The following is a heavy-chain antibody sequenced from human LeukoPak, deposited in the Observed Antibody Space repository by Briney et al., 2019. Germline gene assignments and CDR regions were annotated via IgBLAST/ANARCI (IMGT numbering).Heavy chain of an antibody. CDR1: GFIAGYNY. J-gene: IGHJ4*02. CDR3: ASYYCSSGSCYFDH. Sequence: GSLRLSCEVSGFIAGYNYMSWVRQAPGKGLEWVSVIYRGDTYYADSVKGRFTISRDDSKNTVFLQMNNLRVEDTAEYFCASYYCSSGSCYFDHWGQETLVTVSS. V-gene: IGHV3-53*01. CDR2: IYRGDT. D-gene: IGHD2-15*01.